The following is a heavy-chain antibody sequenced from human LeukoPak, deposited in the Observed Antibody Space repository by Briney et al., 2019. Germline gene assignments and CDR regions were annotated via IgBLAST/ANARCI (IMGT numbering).Heavy chain of an antibody. CDR3: ARAFSIVATIGGGY. V-gene: IGHV3-7*01. J-gene: IGHJ4*02. CDR1: GFTFSSYW. CDR2: IKQDGSEK. D-gene: IGHD5-12*01. Sequence: PGGSLRLSCAASGFTFSSYWMSWVRQAPGKGLEWVANIKQDGSEKYYVDSVKGRFTISRDNAKNSLYLQMNSLRAEDTAVYYCARAFSIVATIGGGYWGQGTLVTVSS.